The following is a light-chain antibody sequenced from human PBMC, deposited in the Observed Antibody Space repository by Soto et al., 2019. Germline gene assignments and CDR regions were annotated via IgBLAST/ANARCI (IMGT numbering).Light chain of an antibody. J-gene: IGLJ1*01. CDR3: SSYTGSSTLYV. Sequence: QSALTQPASVSESPLQSITISSTGTSSALSYYNYVSWYQKHPGKAPKLMIYEVSKRPSGVSNRFSGSKSGNTASLTISGLQAEDEAHYYCSSYTGSSTLYVFGTGTKVTGL. V-gene: IGLV2-14*01. CDR1: SSALSYYNY. CDR2: EVS.